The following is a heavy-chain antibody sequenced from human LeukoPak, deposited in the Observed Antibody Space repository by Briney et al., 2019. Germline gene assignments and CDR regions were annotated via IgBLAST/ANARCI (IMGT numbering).Heavy chain of an antibody. D-gene: IGHD6-19*01. CDR2: INHSGST. V-gene: IGHV4-34*01. CDR1: GGSFSGYY. J-gene: IGHJ6*02. Sequence: SETLSLTCAVYGGSFSGYYWSWIRQPPGKGLEWIGEINHSGSTNYNPSLKSRVTISVDTSKIQFSLKLSSVTAADTAVYYCARDSIIIAVAGPYYYYGMDVWGQGTTVTVSS. CDR3: ARDSIIIAVAGPYYYYGMDV.